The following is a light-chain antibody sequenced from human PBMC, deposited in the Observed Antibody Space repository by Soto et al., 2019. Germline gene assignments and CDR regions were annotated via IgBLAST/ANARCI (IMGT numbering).Light chain of an antibody. Sequence: DIVMTQSPLSLPVTPGETASISCRSSQSLLHGNGYNYLDWYLQKPGQSPQLLIYLGSNRASGVPDRFSGSGSGTDFTLKISRVEAEDVGIYYCMQALQTPYTFGQGTKLEVK. CDR2: LGS. CDR3: MQALQTPYT. J-gene: IGKJ2*01. V-gene: IGKV2-28*01. CDR1: QSLLHGNGYNY.